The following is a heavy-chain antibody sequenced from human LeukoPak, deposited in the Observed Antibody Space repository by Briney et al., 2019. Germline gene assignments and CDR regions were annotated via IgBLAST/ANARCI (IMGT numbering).Heavy chain of an antibody. CDR3: ARISSYSGYDFGY. Sequence: KSGESLKISCKGSGYSFTSYWIGWVRQMAGKGLEWMGIIYPGDSGTRYSPSFQGQVTISADKSISTAYLQWSSLKASDTAMYYCARISSYSGYDFGYWGQGTLVTVSS. V-gene: IGHV5-51*01. CDR2: IYPGDSGT. D-gene: IGHD5-12*01. J-gene: IGHJ4*02. CDR1: GYSFTSYW.